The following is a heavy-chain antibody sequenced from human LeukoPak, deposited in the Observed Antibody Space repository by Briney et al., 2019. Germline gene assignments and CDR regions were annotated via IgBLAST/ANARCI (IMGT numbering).Heavy chain of an antibody. V-gene: IGHV3-23*01. D-gene: IGHD3-3*01. J-gene: IGHJ5*02. CDR3: SKSYDFWSVYCDP. CDR2: ISGSGGST. Sequence: GGSLRLSCAASGFTFSSYAMSWVRQAPGKGLEWVAAISGSGGSTYYADSVKRRFTISRNNSKNTLYLQMNSLSAEATAEYYFSKSYDFWSVYCDPWGQGTLVTVS. CDR1: GFTFSSYA.